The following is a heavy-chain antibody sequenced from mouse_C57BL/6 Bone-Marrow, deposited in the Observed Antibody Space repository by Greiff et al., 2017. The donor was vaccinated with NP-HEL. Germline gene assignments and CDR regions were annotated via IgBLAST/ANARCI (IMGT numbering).Heavy chain of an antibody. J-gene: IGHJ1*03. CDR2: IYPGDGDT. V-gene: IGHV1-82*01. D-gene: IGHD2-1*01. CDR3: ARSYGNYGNWYFDV. Sequence: QVQLQQSGPELVKPGASVKISCKASGYAFSSSWMNWVKQRPGKGLEWIGRIYPGDGDTNYNGKFKGKATLTADKSSSTAYMQLSSLTSEDSAVYFCARSYGNYGNWYFDVWGTGTTVTVSS. CDR1: GYAFSSSW.